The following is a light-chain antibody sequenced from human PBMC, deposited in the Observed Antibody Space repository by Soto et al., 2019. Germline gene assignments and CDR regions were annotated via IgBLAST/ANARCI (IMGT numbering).Light chain of an antibody. J-gene: IGKJ2*01. CDR2: GAS. CDR3: QQYGSSSYT. Sequence: EIVLTQSPDTLSLSPGKRATLSCRASQSITSSYLAWYQQKPGHAPRLLIYGASNRATGIPDRFSGSGSGTDFTLTISRLEPEDFAVYYCQQYGSSSYTFGQGTILEIK. V-gene: IGKV3-20*01. CDR1: QSITSSY.